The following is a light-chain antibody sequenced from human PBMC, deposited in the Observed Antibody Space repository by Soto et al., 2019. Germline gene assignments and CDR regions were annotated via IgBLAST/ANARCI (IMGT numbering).Light chain of an antibody. CDR3: QQRSNWPWT. CDR2: DSS. V-gene: IGKV3-11*01. Sequence: EIVLTQSPATLSLSPGERATLSCRASQSVRNKSAWYQQKPGQAPRLLIYDSSNRATGIPGRFSGSGSGTDFTLTISSLEPEDFAVYYCQQRSNWPWTFGQGTKVEIK. J-gene: IGKJ1*01. CDR1: QSVRNK.